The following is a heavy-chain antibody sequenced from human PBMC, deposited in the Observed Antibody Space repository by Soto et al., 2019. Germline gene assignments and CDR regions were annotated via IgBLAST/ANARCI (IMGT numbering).Heavy chain of an antibody. V-gene: IGHV1-2*04. J-gene: IGHJ4*02. CDR1: GYTFTGYY. CDR3: ATLPGYCSSTSCPEFDY. CDR2: INPNSGGT. D-gene: IGHD2-2*01. Sequence: QVPLVQSGAEVKKPGASVKVSCKASGYTFTGYYMHWVRQAPGQGLEWMGWINPNSGGTNYAQKFQGWVTMTRDTSISTAYMELSRLRSDDTAVYYCATLPGYCSSTSCPEFDYWGQGTLVTVSS.